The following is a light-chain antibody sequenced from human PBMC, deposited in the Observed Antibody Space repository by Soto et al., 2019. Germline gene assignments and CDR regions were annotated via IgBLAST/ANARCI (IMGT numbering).Light chain of an antibody. V-gene: IGLV2-8*01. J-gene: IGLJ1*01. Sequence: QSVLTQPPSASGSPGQSVTISCTGTSSDVGGYNYVSWYQQHPGKAPKLMIYEVSKRPSGVPDRFSGSKSGNTASLTVSGLQAEDEADYYCSSYAGSLYVFGTGTKVTVL. CDR3: SSYAGSLYV. CDR2: EVS. CDR1: SSDVGGYNY.